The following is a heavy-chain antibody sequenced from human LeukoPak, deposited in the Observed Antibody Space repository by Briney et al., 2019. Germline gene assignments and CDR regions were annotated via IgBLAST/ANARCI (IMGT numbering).Heavy chain of an antibody. D-gene: IGHD5-18*01. CDR1: GFTFDDYA. J-gene: IGHJ6*02. CDR3: AKDIRSYGPEDMDI. V-gene: IGHV3-9*01. CDR2: ISWNSGSI. Sequence: GGSLRLSCAASGFTFDDYAMHWVRQAPGKGLEWVSGISWNSGSIGYADSVKGRFTISRDNAKNSLYLQMNSLRAEDTALYYCAKDIRSYGPEDMDIWGQGTTVTVSS.